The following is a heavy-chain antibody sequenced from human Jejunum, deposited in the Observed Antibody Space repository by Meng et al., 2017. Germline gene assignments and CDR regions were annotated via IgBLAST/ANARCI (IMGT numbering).Heavy chain of an antibody. J-gene: IGHJ4*02. CDR1: GGFASSGSYY. V-gene: IGHV4-61*01. CDR2: NFDNGRT. Sequence: QVTLQESGPGLVRPSETLSLTCTVSGGFASSGSYYWTWVRQSPGEGLEWIGYNFDNGRTNYNPSLKSRVTMSVDTSRNQFSLKLSSVTAADTAVYYCARDNWGSIDYWGQGVLVTVSS. CDR3: ARDNWGSIDY. D-gene: IGHD7-27*01.